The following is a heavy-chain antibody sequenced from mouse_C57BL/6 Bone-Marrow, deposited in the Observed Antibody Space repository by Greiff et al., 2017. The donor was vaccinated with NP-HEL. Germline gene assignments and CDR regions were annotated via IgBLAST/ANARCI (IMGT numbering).Heavy chain of an antibody. CDR3: VRQGDGGFFDY. V-gene: IGHV10-1*01. CDR1: GFSFNTYA. J-gene: IGHJ2*01. Sequence: EVQLVESGGGLVQPKGSLKLSCAASGFSFNTYAMNWVRQAPGKGLEWVARIRSKSNNYATYYADSVKDRFTISRDDSESMLYLQMNDLKTEDTAMYYCVRQGDGGFFDYWGQGTTLTVSS. CDR2: IRSKSNNYAT.